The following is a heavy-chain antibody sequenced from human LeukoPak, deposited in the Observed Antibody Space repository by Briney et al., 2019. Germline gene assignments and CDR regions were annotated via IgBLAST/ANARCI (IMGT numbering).Heavy chain of an antibody. Sequence: SETPSLTCTVSGGSISSSSNYWGWIRQPPGKGLEWIGGIYYSRSTYYNPSLKSRVTISVDTSKNQFSLKLSSVTAADTAVYYCARGASYSSGWYPFDYWGQGTLVTVSS. CDR2: IYYSRST. J-gene: IGHJ4*02. CDR1: GGSISSSSNY. V-gene: IGHV4-39*07. CDR3: ARGASYSSGWYPFDY. D-gene: IGHD6-19*01.